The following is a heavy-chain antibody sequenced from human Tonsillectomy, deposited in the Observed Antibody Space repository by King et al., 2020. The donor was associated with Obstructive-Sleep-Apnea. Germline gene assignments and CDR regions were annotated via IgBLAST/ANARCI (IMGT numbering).Heavy chain of an antibody. J-gene: IGHJ6*02. Sequence: QLVQSGAEVKKPGASVKVSCKASGYTFTSYGISWVRQAPGQGLEWMGWISAYNGNTNYAQKLQGRVTMTTDTSTSTAYMELRSLRSDDTAVYYCAREALRFTGDYVKEGGMDVWGQGTTVTVSS. CDR3: AREALRFTGDYVKEGGMDV. D-gene: IGHD4-17*01. V-gene: IGHV1-18*04. CDR1: GYTFTSYG. CDR2: ISAYNGNT.